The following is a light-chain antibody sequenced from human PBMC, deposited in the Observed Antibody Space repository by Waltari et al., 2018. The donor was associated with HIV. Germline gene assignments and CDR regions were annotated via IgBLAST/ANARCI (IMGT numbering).Light chain of an antibody. CDR3: SSYTSFSTVL. J-gene: IGLJ2*01. Sequence: QSALTQPASVSGSPGQSITISCTGSSSDVGTYSLVSWYQHHPGKAPKLMIYEGNKRPSGVSNRVSGSKSGNTASLTISWLQAEDEADYYCSSYTSFSTVLFGGGTKLTVL. V-gene: IGLV2-23*03. CDR2: EGN. CDR1: SSDVGTYSL.